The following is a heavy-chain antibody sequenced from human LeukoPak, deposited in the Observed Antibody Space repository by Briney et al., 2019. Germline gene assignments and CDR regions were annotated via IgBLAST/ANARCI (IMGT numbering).Heavy chain of an antibody. CDR2: INHSGST. D-gene: IGHD5-18*01. J-gene: IGHJ4*02. Sequence: PLETLSLTCAVYGGSFSGYYWSWIRQPPGKGLEWIGEINHSGSTNYNPSLKSRVTISVDTSKNQFSLKLSSVTAADTAVYYCASVTQYSYGSRGSFDYWGQGTLVTVSS. CDR1: GGSFSGYY. V-gene: IGHV4-34*01. CDR3: ASVTQYSYGSRGSFDY.